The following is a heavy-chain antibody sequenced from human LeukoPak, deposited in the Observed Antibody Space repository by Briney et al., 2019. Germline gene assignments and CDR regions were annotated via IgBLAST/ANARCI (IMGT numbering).Heavy chain of an antibody. J-gene: IGHJ4*02. V-gene: IGHV4-4*02. D-gene: IGHD2-2*01. CDR3: ARRYCSSTSCQTHFDY. CDR1: GVSISSSNW. Sequence: SGTLSLACAVSGVSISSSNWWSWVRQPPGKGLEWIGEIYHSGSTNYNPSLKSRVTMSVDKSKNQFSLKLSSVTAADTAVYYCARRYCSSTSCQTHFDYWGQGTLVTVSS. CDR2: IYHSGST.